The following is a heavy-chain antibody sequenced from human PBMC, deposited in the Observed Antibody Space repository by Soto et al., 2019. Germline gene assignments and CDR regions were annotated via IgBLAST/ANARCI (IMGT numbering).Heavy chain of an antibody. V-gene: IGHV4-30-4*01. Sequence: SETLSLTCTVSGGSISSGDYYWSWIRQPPGKGLEWIGYIYYSGSTYYNPSLKSRVTISVDTSKNQFSLKLSSVTAADTAVYYCVSYFLLFLDWSSANNDNWFDPWGQGTLVTVSS. CDR2: IYYSGST. CDR3: VSYFLLFLDWSSANNDNWFDP. J-gene: IGHJ5*02. D-gene: IGHD3-3*01. CDR1: GGSISSGDYY.